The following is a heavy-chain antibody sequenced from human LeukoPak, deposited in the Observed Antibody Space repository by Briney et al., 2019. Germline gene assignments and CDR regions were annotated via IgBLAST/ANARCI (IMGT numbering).Heavy chain of an antibody. D-gene: IGHD6-25*01. CDR2: ISAYNGDT. Sequence: GASVKVSCKASGYTFTSYYMHWVRQAPGQGLEWMGWISAYNGDTNYAQRLQGRVTMTTDTSTSTAYMELRSLRSDDTAVYYCARRGYSSDSRYNWFDPWGQGTLVTVSS. CDR3: ARRGYSSDSRYNWFDP. J-gene: IGHJ5*02. V-gene: IGHV1-18*04. CDR1: GYTFTSYY.